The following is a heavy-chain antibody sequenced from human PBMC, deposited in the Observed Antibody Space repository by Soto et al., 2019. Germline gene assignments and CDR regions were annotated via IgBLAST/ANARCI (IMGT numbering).Heavy chain of an antibody. CDR1: GYTFTIYG. CDR2: ISPDNGNT. D-gene: IGHD5-12*01. CDR3: AEALGYSGYAGMDV. V-gene: IGHV1-18*01. J-gene: IGHJ6*02. Sequence: QVQLVQSGGEVKKPGATVKVSCKASGYTFTIYGINWVRQAPGQGLEWIGWISPDNGNTNYAQKLQGRVTMTTDTSTSTAYMELRSLSSDDTAVYYCAEALGYSGYAGMDVWGQGTTVTVSS.